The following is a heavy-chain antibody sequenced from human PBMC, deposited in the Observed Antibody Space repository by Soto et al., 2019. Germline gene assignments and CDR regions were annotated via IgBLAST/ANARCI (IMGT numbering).Heavy chain of an antibody. CDR2: ISYDGDNK. D-gene: IGHD3-16*01. CDR3: ARPWGQLSTYYYGMDT. CDR1: GFTFSSYA. V-gene: IGHV3-30-3*01. Sequence: PGGSLRLSCAASGFTFSSYAMHWVRQAPGKGLEWVATISYDGDNKYYTDSVKGPFTISRDNSKNTLYLQMNSLRPEDTAVYYCARPWGQLSTYYYGMDTWGQGTTVTVSS. J-gene: IGHJ6*02.